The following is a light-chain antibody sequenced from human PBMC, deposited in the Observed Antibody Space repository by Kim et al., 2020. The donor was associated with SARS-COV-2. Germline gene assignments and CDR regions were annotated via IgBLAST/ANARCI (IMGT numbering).Light chain of an antibody. CDR2: VAS. J-gene: IGKJ5*01. Sequence: DIQMTQSPSSVSASVGDRVIITCRASQGIGNWLAWYQQKPGKAPKLLISVASTLESGVPSRFSGSGSGTDFTLTITNFQPEDSATYYCQQANSFPLTFGQGTRLEI. CDR3: QQANSFPLT. V-gene: IGKV1D-12*01. CDR1: QGIGNW.